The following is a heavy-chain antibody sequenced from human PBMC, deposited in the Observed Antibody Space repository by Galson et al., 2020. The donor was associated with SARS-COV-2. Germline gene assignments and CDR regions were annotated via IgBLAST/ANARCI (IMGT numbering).Heavy chain of an antibody. Sequence: SGPTLVKPTQTLTLTCTFSWFSLDSGGVSVGWIRQPPGKALEWLTYIYWNDDKRYSPSLKSRLTVTKDTSRNQVVLTMTNMAAVDTATYYGAHSPDGGHRLDYWGRGIMVTVSS. CDR2: IYWNDDK. J-gene: IGHJ4*01. V-gene: IGHV2-5*01. CDR3: AHSPDGGHRLDY. D-gene: IGHD3-10*01. CDR1: WFSLDSGGVS.